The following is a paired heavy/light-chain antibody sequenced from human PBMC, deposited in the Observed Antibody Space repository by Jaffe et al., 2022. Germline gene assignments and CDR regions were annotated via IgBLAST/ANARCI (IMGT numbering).Light chain of an antibody. CDR3: CSYAGSSWV. V-gene: IGLV2-11*01. Sequence: QSALTQPRSVSGSPGQSVTISCTGTSSDVGGYNYVSWYQQHPGKAPKLMIYDVSKRPSGVPDRFSGSKSGNTASLTISGLQAEDEADYYCCSYAGSSWVFGGGTKLTVL. J-gene: IGLJ3*02. CDR1: SSDVGGYNY. CDR2: DVS.
Heavy chain of an antibody. D-gene: IGHD4-17*01. J-gene: IGHJ1*01. CDR1: GGSISSSSYY. V-gene: IGHV4-39*01. CDR3: ASHIHDYGDYEISQYFQH. Sequence: QLQLQESGPGLVKPSETLSLTCTVSGGSISSSSYYWGWIRQPPGKGLEWIGSIYYSGSTYYNPSLKSRVTISVDTSKNQFSLKLSSVTAADTAVYYCASHIHDYGDYEISQYFQHWGQGTLVTVSS. CDR2: IYYSGST.